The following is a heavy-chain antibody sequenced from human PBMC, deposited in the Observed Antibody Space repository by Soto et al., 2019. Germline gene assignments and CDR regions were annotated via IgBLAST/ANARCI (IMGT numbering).Heavy chain of an antibody. Sequence: ASVKVSCKASGGTFSSYAISWVRQAPGQGLEWMGGIIPILGIANYAQKFQGRVTITADKSTSTAYMELSSLRSEDTAVYYCARRSWSYYYFDYWGQGTLVTVSS. V-gene: IGHV1-69*10. D-gene: IGHD1-26*01. CDR3: ARRSWSYYYFDY. J-gene: IGHJ4*02. CDR1: GGTFSSYA. CDR2: IIPILGIA.